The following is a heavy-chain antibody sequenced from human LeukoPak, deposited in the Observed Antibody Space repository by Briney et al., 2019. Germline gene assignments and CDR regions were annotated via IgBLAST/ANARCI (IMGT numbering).Heavy chain of an antibody. CDR3: ARDLSPSFHTATGL. V-gene: IGHV1-69*04. J-gene: IGHJ4*02. CDR1: GGTFSSYA. Sequence: SVKVSCKASGGTFSSYAISWVRQALGQGLEWMGRIIPILGIANYAQKFQGRVTITADKSTSTAYMELSSLRSEDTAVYYCARDLSPSFHTATGLWGQGTLVTVSS. D-gene: IGHD5-18*01. CDR2: IIPILGIA.